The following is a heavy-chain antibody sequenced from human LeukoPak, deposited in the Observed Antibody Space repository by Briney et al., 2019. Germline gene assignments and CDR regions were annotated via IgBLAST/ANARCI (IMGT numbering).Heavy chain of an antibody. D-gene: IGHD4-23*01. CDR1: GGTFSSYT. J-gene: IGHJ4*02. Sequence: SVKVSCKASGGTFSSYTISWVRQAPGQGLEWMGRIIPIFGTANYAQRFQGRVTITTDESTSTAYMELSSLTSEDTAVYYCARAFDYGGNYDYWGQGTLVTVSS. CDR3: ARAFDYGGNYDY. CDR2: IIPIFGTA. V-gene: IGHV1-69*05.